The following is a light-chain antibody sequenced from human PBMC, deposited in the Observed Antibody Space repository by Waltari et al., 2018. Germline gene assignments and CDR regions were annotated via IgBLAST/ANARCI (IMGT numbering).Light chain of an antibody. Sequence: TCRASQSVKNNVAWYQQKAGKAPKVLIHKASRLESGVPSRFSGSGFGTEFTLTISSLQPDDFATYYCQEYDTLPVTFGGGTKVEIK. J-gene: IGKJ4*01. CDR2: KAS. CDR3: QEYDTLPVT. V-gene: IGKV1-5*03. CDR1: QSVKNN.